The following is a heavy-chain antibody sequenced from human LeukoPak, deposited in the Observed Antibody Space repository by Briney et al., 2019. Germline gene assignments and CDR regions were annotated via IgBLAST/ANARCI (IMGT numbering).Heavy chain of an antibody. Sequence: GGSLRLSCAASGFTFSSYAMSWVRQAPGKGLEWVSAIGGSGDTTYYADSVKGRVTISRDNSKNTLYLQMNSLRDEDTALYYCAKRALGSFYYFDYWGQGALVTDSS. V-gene: IGHV3-23*01. CDR3: AKRALGSFYYFDY. CDR2: IGGSGDTT. CDR1: GFTFSSYA. J-gene: IGHJ4*02.